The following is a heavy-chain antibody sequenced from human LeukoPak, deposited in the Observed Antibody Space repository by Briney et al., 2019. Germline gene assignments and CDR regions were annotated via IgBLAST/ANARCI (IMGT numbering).Heavy chain of an antibody. J-gene: IGHJ4*02. CDR2: INPNNGAT. V-gene: IGHV1-2*06. D-gene: IGHD1-26*01. Sequence: ASVKVSCKASGYTFTGYYMHWVRQAPGQGLEWMGRINPNNGATNYAQKLQGRVTITGDTSISTAYMELSSLRSDDTAVYYCTRETGSYHGNDYWGQGTLVTVSS. CDR3: TRETGSYHGNDY. CDR1: GYTFTGYY.